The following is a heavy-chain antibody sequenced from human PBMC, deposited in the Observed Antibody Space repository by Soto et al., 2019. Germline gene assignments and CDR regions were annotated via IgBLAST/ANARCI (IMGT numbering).Heavy chain of an antibody. V-gene: IGHV4-31*03. D-gene: IGHD3-22*01. CDR3: ARGPLMIVVVINGHNWFDP. J-gene: IGHJ5*02. CDR2: IYYSGST. Sequence: SATLSLTCTVSGGSISSGGYYWSWIRQHPGKGLEWIGYIYYSGSTYYNPSLKSRVTISVDTSKNLFSLKLSSLTAADTAVYYCARGPLMIVVVINGHNWFDPWGQGTLVTVSS. CDR1: GGSISSGGYY.